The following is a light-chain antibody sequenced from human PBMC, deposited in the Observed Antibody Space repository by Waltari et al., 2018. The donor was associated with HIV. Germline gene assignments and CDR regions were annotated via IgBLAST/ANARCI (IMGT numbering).Light chain of an antibody. CDR3: SSYAGSKNFGV. CDR1: SSAVGGYKY. CDR2: EVS. Sequence: QSALTQPPSASGSPGQSVTISCTGTSSAVGGYKYVSWYQQHPGKAPKPIIYEVSQRPSGVPDRFSGSKSGNTASLTVSGLQAEDEADYYCSSYAGSKNFGVFGGGTKLTVL. V-gene: IGLV2-8*01. J-gene: IGLJ2*01.